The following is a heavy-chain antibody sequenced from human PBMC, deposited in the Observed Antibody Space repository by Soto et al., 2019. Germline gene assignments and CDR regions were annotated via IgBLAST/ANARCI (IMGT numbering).Heavy chain of an antibody. CDR2: IFHSGNA. D-gene: IGHD2-15*01. Sequence: SETLSLTCTVSDVSISGYYWSWIRQPPGKGLEWIGFIFHSGNAKYNPSLKSRVTISVDTSKNQFSLSLDSVTAADTAVYFCARAHAPTLPFDSWGQGTLVTVSS. CDR3: ARAHAPTLPFDS. CDR1: DVSISGYY. V-gene: IGHV4-59*01. J-gene: IGHJ4*01.